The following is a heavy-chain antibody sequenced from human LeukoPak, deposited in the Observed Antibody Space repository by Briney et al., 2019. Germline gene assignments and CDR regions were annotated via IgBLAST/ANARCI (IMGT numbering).Heavy chain of an antibody. V-gene: IGHV1-18*01. Sequence: ASVKVSCKAPGYNFNTYGISWVRHAPGQGLEWMGWISSSTGNTKYAQKLQDRVTMTTDTSTSTAYLYLRNLRSDDTAVYYCVRLPLGYCSSTSCLDWGQGTLVTVSS. CDR1: GYNFNTYG. CDR3: VRLPLGYCSSTSCLD. J-gene: IGHJ4*02. CDR2: ISSSTGNT. D-gene: IGHD2-2*01.